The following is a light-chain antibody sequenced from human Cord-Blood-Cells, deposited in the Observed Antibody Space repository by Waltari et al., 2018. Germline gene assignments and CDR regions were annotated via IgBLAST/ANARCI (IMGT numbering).Light chain of an antibody. CDR2: GAS. J-gene: IGKJ2*01. CDR3: QQLNSYPEYT. Sequence: EIVMTQSPATLSVSPGERATPSCRASQSVSSNLAWYQQKPGQAPRLLIYGASTRATGIPARFSGSGSGTEFTLTISSLQSEDFAVYYRQQLNSYPEYTFGQGTKQEIK. CDR1: QSVSSN. V-gene: IGKV3-15*01.